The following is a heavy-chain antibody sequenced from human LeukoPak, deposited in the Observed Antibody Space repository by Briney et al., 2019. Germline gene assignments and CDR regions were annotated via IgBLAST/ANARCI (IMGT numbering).Heavy chain of an antibody. Sequence: GGSLRPSCAASGFTFSSYAMSWVRQAPGKGLEWVSAISGSGGSTYYADSVKGRFTISRDNSKNTRYLQMNSLRAEDTAVYYCAKDSGYSYGYYFDYWGQGTLVTVSS. CDR1: GFTFSSYA. D-gene: IGHD5-18*01. V-gene: IGHV3-23*01. CDR2: ISGSGGST. CDR3: AKDSGYSYGYYFDY. J-gene: IGHJ4*02.